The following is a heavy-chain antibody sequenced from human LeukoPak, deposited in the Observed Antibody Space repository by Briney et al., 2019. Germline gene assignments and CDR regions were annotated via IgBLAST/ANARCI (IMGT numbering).Heavy chain of an antibody. CDR2: IIPISGTT. CDR3: ARKLRLGGNWFDP. V-gene: IGHV1-69*13. D-gene: IGHD1-26*01. CDR1: GGTFTSYA. J-gene: IGHJ5*02. Sequence: VASVKVSCKTSGGTFTSYAITWVRQAPGHGLEWMGKIIPISGTTNYAQKFQGRVTFTADESTSTAYMELSSLRSEDTALYYCARKLRLGGNWFDPWGQGTPVTVSS.